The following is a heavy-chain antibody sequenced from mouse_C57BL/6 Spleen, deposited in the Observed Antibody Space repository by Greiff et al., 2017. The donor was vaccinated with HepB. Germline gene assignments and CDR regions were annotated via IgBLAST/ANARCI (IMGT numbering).Heavy chain of an antibody. CDR2: IYPGGGYT. CDR1: GYTFTNYW. J-gene: IGHJ2*01. D-gene: IGHD2-10*01. CDR3: AREADLLLDY. V-gene: IGHV1-63*01. Sequence: QVQLHQSGAELVRPGTSVKMSCKASGYTFTNYWIGWAKQRPGHGLEWIGDIYPGGGYTNYNEKFKGKATLTADKSSSTAYMQFSSLTSEDSAIYYCAREADLLLDYWGQGTTLTVSS.